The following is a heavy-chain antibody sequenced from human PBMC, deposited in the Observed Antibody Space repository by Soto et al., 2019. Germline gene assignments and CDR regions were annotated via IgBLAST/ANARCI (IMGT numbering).Heavy chain of an antibody. CDR3: ARGPGYSSGWYAYYFDY. CDR2: INHSGST. Sequence: QVQLQQWGAGLLKPSETLSLTCAVYGGSFSGYYWSWIRQPPGKGLEWIGEINHSGSTNYNPSLKSRSTISVDTSKNQFSLKLSSVTAADTAVYYWARGPGYSSGWYAYYFDYWGQGTLVPVSS. D-gene: IGHD6-19*01. V-gene: IGHV4-34*01. J-gene: IGHJ4*02. CDR1: GGSFSGYY.